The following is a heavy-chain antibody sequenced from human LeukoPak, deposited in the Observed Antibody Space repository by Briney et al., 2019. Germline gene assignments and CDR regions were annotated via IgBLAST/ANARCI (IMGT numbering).Heavy chain of an antibody. V-gene: IGHV3-23*01. D-gene: IGHD5/OR15-5a*01. CDR1: PFSDYA. J-gene: IGHJ6*03. CDR2: ISGRGDTT. CDR3: AKCLRAGHRPVYTYYYMDV. Sequence: PGGSLRLSCAFPFSDYAVSWVRQAPGTGLEWVSTISGRGDTTYYAVSVRGRFTVSRDNSKNTVFLQMNSLGADDTALYYCAKCLRAGHRPVYTYYYMDVWGKGTTVTVSS.